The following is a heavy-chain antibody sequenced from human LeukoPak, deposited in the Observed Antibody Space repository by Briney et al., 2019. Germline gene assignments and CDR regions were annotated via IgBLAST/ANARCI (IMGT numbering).Heavy chain of an antibody. Sequence: SETLSLTCAVYGGSFSGYYWRWMRQPPGKGREGIGEINHSGSTHYNPSLKSRVTISVDTSKNQFSLKLSSVTAADTAVYYCARRPYYYGSEYYFDYWGRGTLVTVSS. J-gene: IGHJ4*02. V-gene: IGHV4-34*01. CDR1: GGSFSGYY. D-gene: IGHD3-10*01. CDR2: INHSGST. CDR3: ARRPYYYGSEYYFDY.